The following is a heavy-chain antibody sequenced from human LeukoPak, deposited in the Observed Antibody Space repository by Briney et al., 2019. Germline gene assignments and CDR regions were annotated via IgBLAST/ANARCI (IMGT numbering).Heavy chain of an antibody. J-gene: IGHJ4*02. CDR2: IFGSGGSA. D-gene: IGHD6-19*01. CDR1: GFIFNNYA. CDR3: AKTTTGYSSGRYPGWPAGY. V-gene: IGHV3-23*01. Sequence: PGGSLTLSCAAYGFIFNNYAMYWVRQAPGKGLEWVSGIFGSGGSAHYADSVKGRFTISRDNSKNTVYLQMSSLRAEDTAVYYCAKTTTGYSSGRYPGWPAGYWGQGSLVTVSS.